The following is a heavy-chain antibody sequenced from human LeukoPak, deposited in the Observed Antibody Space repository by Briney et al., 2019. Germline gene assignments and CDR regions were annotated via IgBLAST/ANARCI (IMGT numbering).Heavy chain of an antibody. CDR1: GGSISSYY. D-gene: IGHD2-2*01. CDR3: ARDSGGCSSTSCEGLDY. CDR2: IYPSGST. V-gene: IGHV4-4*07. J-gene: IGHJ4*02. Sequence: SETLSLTCTGSGGSISSYYWSWIRQPAGKGLEWIGRIYPSGSTNYNPPLKSRVTMSVDRSKNQFSLKLSSVTAADTAVYYCARDSGGCSSTSCEGLDYWGQGTLVTVSS.